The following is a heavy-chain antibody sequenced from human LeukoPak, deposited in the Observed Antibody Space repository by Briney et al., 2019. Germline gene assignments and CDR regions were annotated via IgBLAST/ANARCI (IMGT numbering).Heavy chain of an antibody. CDR1: GGSFSGYY. Sequence: ASETLSLTCAVYGGSFSGYYWSWIRQPPGKGLEWIGEINHSGSTNYNPSLKSRVTISVDTSKNQFSLKLSSVTAADTAVYYCARVYSSGWYYYYGMDVWGQGTTVTVSS. J-gene: IGHJ6*02. D-gene: IGHD6-19*01. V-gene: IGHV4-34*01. CDR2: INHSGST. CDR3: ARVYSSGWYYYYGMDV.